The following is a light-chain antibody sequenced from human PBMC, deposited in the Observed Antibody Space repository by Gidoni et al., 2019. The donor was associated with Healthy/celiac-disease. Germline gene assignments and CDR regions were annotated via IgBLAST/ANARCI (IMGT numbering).Light chain of an antibody. CDR1: QDISSY. CDR3: QQYDNLPLT. CDR2: DAY. V-gene: IGKV1-33*01. J-gene: IGKJ4*01. Sequence: IQLTQPPSYLSASVGDRVTITCQASQDISSYLDWYQQKPGKAPKLLIYDAYNLETGVPSRFSGSGSGTDFTFTISSLQPEDIATYYCQQYDNLPLTFGGGTKVEIK.